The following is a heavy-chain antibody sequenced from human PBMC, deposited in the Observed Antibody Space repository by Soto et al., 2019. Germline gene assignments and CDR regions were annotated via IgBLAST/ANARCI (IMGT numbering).Heavy chain of an antibody. Sequence: QVQLQESGPGLVRPSQTLSLRCSVSGGSISSAENFWSWVRQPPGKGLEWIGYINYSGNTYFNPSLQSRLAISVDTSNYQFSLRLTSVTAADTAVYYCARASGDSSGYSFDYWGQGTLVTVSS. CDR3: ARASGDSSGYSFDY. V-gene: IGHV4-30-4*01. CDR1: GGSISSAENF. D-gene: IGHD3-22*01. CDR2: INYSGNT. J-gene: IGHJ4*02.